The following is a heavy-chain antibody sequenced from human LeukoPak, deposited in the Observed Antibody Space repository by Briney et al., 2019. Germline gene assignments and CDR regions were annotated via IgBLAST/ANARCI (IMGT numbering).Heavy chain of an antibody. Sequence: PLETLSLTCTVSGGSISSYYWSWIRHPPGKGLEWIGRIYTSGSTNYNPSLKSRVTMSVDTSKNQFSPKLSSVTAADTAVYYCARDCSSTSCYAFGTFYYGMDVWGQGTTVTVSS. J-gene: IGHJ6*02. CDR2: IYTSGST. CDR3: ARDCSSTSCYAFGTFYYGMDV. D-gene: IGHD2-2*01. V-gene: IGHV4-4*07. CDR1: GGSISSYY.